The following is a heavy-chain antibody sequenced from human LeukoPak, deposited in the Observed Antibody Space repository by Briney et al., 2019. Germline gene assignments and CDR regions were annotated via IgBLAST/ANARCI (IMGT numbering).Heavy chain of an antibody. D-gene: IGHD2-2*01. Sequence: GASVKVSCKASGYTFTSYAMNWVRQAPGQGLEWMGWISTNTGNPTYAQGFTGRFVFSLDTSVSTAYLQISSLKAEDTAVYYCARAGCSTSCYEAPYNWFDPWGQGTLVTVSS. J-gene: IGHJ5*02. CDR3: ARAGCSTSCYEAPYNWFDP. CDR2: ISTNTGNP. V-gene: IGHV7-4-1*02. CDR1: GYTFTSYA.